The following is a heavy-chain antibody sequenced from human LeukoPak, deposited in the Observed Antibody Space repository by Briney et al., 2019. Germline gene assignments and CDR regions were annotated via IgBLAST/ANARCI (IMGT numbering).Heavy chain of an antibody. J-gene: IGHJ4*02. CDR1: GYSFTSYW. V-gene: IGHV5-51*01. D-gene: IGHD3-10*01. CDR3: ARGPLLWFGELAYYFDY. CDR2: IYPGDSDT. Sequence: AESLQISCKGSGYSFTSYWIGWVRQMPGKGLEWMGIIYPGDSDTRYSPSFQGQVTISADKSISTAYLQWSSLKASDTAMYYCARGPLLWFGELAYYFDYWGQGTLVTVSS.